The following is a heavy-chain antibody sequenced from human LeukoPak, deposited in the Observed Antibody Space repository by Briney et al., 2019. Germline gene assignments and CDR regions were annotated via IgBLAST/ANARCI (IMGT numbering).Heavy chain of an antibody. CDR3: ARGASGGSGHAY. Sequence: SETLSLTCTVSGGSISSRSYYWGWIRQPAGKGLEWIGRIYSSGSTNYNPSLKSRVTMSVDTSRNQFSLRLSSVTAADTAVYYCARGASGGSGHAYWGQGTLVTVSS. CDR1: GGSISSRSYY. CDR2: IYSSGST. V-gene: IGHV4-61*02. J-gene: IGHJ4*02. D-gene: IGHD3-16*01.